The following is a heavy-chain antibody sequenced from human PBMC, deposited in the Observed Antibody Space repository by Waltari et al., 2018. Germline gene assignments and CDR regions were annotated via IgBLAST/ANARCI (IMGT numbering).Heavy chain of an antibody. CDR2: IYYSGST. J-gene: IGHJ4*02. CDR1: GGYISGEY. Sequence: QVPRQESGPGLVKPSENLALTGPVSGGYISGEYWSWVPQPPGKGLEWIGYIYYSGSTNYNPSLKSRVTISVDTSKNQFSLKLSSVTAADTAVYYCARVYGRDGWAYYFDYWGQGTLVTVSS. CDR3: ARVYGRDGWAYYFDY. V-gene: IGHV4-59*01. D-gene: IGHD6-19*01.